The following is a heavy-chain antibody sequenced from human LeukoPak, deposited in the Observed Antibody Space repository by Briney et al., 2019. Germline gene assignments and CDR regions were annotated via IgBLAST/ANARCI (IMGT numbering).Heavy chain of an antibody. Sequence: GGSLRLSCAASGFTFSNYAMSWVRQAPGKGVEWVSGISGSVGITYYADSVKGRFTISRDNSKNTLYLQMNSLRAEDTAVYYCAKQAKHGTFYYFDYWGQGTLVTVSS. CDR3: AKQAKHGTFYYFDY. CDR2: ISGSVGIT. V-gene: IGHV3-23*01. J-gene: IGHJ4*02. CDR1: GFTFSNYA. D-gene: IGHD1-26*01.